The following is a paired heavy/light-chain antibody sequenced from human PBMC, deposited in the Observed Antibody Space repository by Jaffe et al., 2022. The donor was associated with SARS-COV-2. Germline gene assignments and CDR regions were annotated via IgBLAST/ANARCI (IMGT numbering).Heavy chain of an antibody. CDR1: GGSIYSSYYY. Sequence: QLQLQESGPGLVKPSETLSLTCTVSGGSIYSSYYYWGWIRQPPGKGLEWIGSIYYSGSTYYNPSLKSRVTMSVDTSKNQFSLKLTSVTAADTAVYYCGRPPRASLDGFDVWGQGTMVTVSS. J-gene: IGHJ3*01. CDR3: GRPPRASLDGFDV. CDR2: IYYSGST. V-gene: IGHV4-39*01.
Light chain of an antibody. Sequence: QSALTQPPSASGSPGQSVTISCAGTSSDVGAYNYVSWYQQHPGKAPKLMIYEVSKRPSGVPDRFSGSKSDNTASLTVSGLQAEDEADYYCSSYAGSNNVVFGGGTKLTVL. CDR2: EVS. CDR1: SSDVGAYNY. J-gene: IGLJ2*01. V-gene: IGLV2-8*01. CDR3: SSYAGSNNVV.